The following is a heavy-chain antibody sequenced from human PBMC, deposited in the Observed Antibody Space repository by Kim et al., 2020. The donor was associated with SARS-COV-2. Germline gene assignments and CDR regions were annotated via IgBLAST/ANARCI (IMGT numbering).Heavy chain of an antibody. V-gene: IGHV1-69*02. D-gene: IGHD1-26*01. Sequence: NYAQKFQGRVTITADKSTSTAYMELSSLRSEDTAVYYCARHSGSLYYFDYWGQGTLVTVSS. CDR3: ARHSGSLYYFDY. J-gene: IGHJ4*02.